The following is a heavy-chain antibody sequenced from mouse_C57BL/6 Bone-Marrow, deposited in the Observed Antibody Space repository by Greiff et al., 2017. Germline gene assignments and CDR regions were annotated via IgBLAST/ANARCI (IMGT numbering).Heavy chain of an antibody. CDR1: GFTFRSYA. CDR2: LSSGGDYI. Sequence: EVQVVESGAGLVKPGGSLKLSCAASGFTFRSYAMSWVRQTPEKRLEWVAYLSSGGDYISYADTVKGRFTISRDNARNTLYLQMSSLKAEDTAMYYCTRENLYRFAYWGQGTLVTVSA. V-gene: IGHV5-9-1*02. CDR3: TRENLYRFAY. J-gene: IGHJ3*01.